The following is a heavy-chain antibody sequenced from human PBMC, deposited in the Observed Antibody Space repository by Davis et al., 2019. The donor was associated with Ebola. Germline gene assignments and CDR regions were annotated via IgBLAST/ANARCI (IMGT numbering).Heavy chain of an antibody. CDR3: AREFWQTWFDP. D-gene: IGHD3-3*01. J-gene: IGHJ5*02. V-gene: IGHV1-46*01. Sequence: ASVKVSCKASGYTFTSYYMHWVRQAPGQGLEWMGIINPSGGSTSYAQKFQGRVTMTRNTSISTAYMELSSLRSEDTAVYYCAREFWQTWFDPWGQGTLVTVSS. CDR2: INPSGGST. CDR1: GYTFTSYY.